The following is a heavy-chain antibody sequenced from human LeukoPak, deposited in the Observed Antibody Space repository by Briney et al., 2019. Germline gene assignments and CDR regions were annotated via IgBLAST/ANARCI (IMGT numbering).Heavy chain of an antibody. Sequence: GESLQISCQGSGSNFTNYWIGWVRQVPGKGLEWMGIIYPGDSDTRYSPSFQGQVSISADKSISTAYLQWSSLKASDTAMYYCASGGYSSSWYYFDYWGQGTLVTVSS. CDR3: ASGGYSSSWYYFDY. D-gene: IGHD6-13*01. V-gene: IGHV5-51*01. CDR1: GSNFTNYW. J-gene: IGHJ4*02. CDR2: IYPGDSDT.